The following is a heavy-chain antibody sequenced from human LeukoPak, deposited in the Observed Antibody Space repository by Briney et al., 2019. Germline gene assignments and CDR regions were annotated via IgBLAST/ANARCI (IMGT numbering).Heavy chain of an antibody. D-gene: IGHD3-9*01. Sequence: ASAKVSCKASGYTFTSYGISWVRQAPGQGLEWMGWISAYNGNTNYAQKLQGRVTMTTDTSTSTAYMELRSLRSDDTAVYYCARVVYYDILTGYYGYYFDYWGQGTLVTVSS. V-gene: IGHV1-18*01. CDR2: ISAYNGNT. CDR1: GYTFTSYG. J-gene: IGHJ4*02. CDR3: ARVVYYDILTGYYGYYFDY.